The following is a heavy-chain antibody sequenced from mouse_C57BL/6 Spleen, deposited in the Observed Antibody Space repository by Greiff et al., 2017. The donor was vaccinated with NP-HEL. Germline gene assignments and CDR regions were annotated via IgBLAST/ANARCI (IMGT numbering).Heavy chain of an antibody. V-gene: IGHV1-4*01. Sequence: QVQLKESGAELARPGASVKMSCKASGYTFTSYTMHWVKQRPGQGLEWIGYINPSSGYTKYNQKFKDKATLTADKSSSTAYMQLSSLTSEDSAVNYCARCPLYYFDYWGQGTTLTVSS. D-gene: IGHD6-1*01. J-gene: IGHJ2*01. CDR3: ARCPLYYFDY. CDR2: INPSSGYT. CDR1: GYTFTSYT.